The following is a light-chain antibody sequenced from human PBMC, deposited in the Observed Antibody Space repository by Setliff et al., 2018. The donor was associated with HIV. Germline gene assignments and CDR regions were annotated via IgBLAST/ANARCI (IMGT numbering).Light chain of an antibody. CDR1: SDYSNFK. CDR3: GADHGSGTNFVYV. CDR2: VGTGGIVG. J-gene: IGLJ1*01. V-gene: IGLV9-49*01. Sequence: QPVLTQAPSASASLGASVTLTCTLSSDYSNFKVDWYQQRPGKGPRFVMRVGTGGIVGSKGDGIPDRFSVSGSGLNRYLTIKNILEEDESDYHCGADHGSGTNFVYVFGTGTKVTVL.